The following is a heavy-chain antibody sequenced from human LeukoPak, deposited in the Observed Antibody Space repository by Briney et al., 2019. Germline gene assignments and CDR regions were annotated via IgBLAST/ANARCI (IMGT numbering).Heavy chain of an antibody. CDR3: ARDEIYYDILTGYRHFDY. J-gene: IGHJ4*02. CDR1: GFTFSSYS. V-gene: IGHV3-21*01. D-gene: IGHD3-9*01. Sequence: GGSLRLSCAASGFTFSSYSMNWVRQAPGKGLEWVSSISSSSSYIYYADSVKGRFTISRDNAKNSLYLQMNSLRAEDTAVYYCARDEIYYDILTGYRHFDYWGQGTLVTVSS. CDR2: ISSSSSYI.